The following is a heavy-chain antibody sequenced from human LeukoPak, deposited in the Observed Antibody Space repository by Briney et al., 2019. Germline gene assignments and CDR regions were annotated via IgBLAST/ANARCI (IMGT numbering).Heavy chain of an antibody. CDR2: IASNGGSE. CDR1: GFTFTTYG. V-gene: IGHV3-30*18. Sequence: GGSLRLSCAASGFTFTTYGLHWVRQAPGKGREWVAAIASNGGSEYYADSVKGRFTISRDNSKNTLFLQMNSLRPDDTAVYYCAKRGHYSINWYHYFDYWGQGTLVTVSS. J-gene: IGHJ4*02. D-gene: IGHD6-13*01. CDR3: AKRGHYSINWYHYFDY.